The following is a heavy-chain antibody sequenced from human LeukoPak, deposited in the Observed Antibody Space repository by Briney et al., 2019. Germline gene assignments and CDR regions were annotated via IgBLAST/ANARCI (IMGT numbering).Heavy chain of an antibody. CDR2: ITGSGKTT. D-gene: IGHD3-22*01. CDR1: GFPFSDYY. V-gene: IGHV3-11*01. Sequence: GGSLRLSCAASGFPFSDYYMGWMRQAPGKRLEWVSFITGSGKTTYYADSVKGRFTISRDNVKNSLYLQVNSLRAEDTAVYYCARDLNYYDSSGYQNPDYWGQGTLVTVSS. CDR3: ARDLNYYDSSGYQNPDY. J-gene: IGHJ4*02.